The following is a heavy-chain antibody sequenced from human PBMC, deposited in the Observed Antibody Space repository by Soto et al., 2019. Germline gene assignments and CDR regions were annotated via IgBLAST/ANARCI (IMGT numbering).Heavy chain of an antibody. CDR2: VNPNTGNT. CDR3: ARAYGAGSFDF. CDR1: GYTFRSYD. Sequence: QVQLVQSGAEVKKPGASVKVSCTGSGYTFRSYDIHWVRQATGQGLEWMGWVNPNTGNTGYAQKFQGRVTMTRDMPKSSAYMEVNSLTSEDPAIYYCARAYGAGSFDFWGQGTLVSVSS. V-gene: IGHV1-8*01. D-gene: IGHD3-10*01. J-gene: IGHJ5*01.